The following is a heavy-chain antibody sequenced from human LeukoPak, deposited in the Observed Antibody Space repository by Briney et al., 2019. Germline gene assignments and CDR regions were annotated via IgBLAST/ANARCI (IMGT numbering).Heavy chain of an antibody. D-gene: IGHD6-13*01. CDR2: IKQDGTEK. V-gene: IGHV3-7*01. Sequence: PGGSLRLSCAASGFTFTTYWMSWVRQPPGKGLEWVANIKQDGTEKYYVDSVKGRFTISRDNAKNSLYLQMNSLRAGDTAVYYCARDHSAAATRPYWGQGTLVTVSS. J-gene: IGHJ4*02. CDR1: GFTFTTYW. CDR3: ARDHSAAATRPY.